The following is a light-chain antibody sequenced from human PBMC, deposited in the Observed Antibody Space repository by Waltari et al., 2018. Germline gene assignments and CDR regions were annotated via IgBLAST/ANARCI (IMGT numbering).Light chain of an antibody. CDR1: QSVLYSSNNKNY. J-gene: IGKJ3*01. CDR2: WAS. V-gene: IGKV4-1*01. CDR3: QQYYTTPLT. Sequence: DIVMTQSPDSLAVSLGERATINCKSSQSVLYSSNNKNYLAWYQQKPGQPPKLLIDWASTRESGLPARFSGSGSGTDFTLTISSLQAEDVAVYYCQQYYTTPLTFGPGTKVDIK.